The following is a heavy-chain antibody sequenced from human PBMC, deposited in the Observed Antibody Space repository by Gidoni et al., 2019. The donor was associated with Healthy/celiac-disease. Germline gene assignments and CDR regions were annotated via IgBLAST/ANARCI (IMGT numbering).Heavy chain of an antibody. CDR1: AGSISSGGYY. J-gene: IGHJ4*02. D-gene: IGHD3-9*01. CDR2: IYYSGST. Sequence: QVQLQESGPGLVKPSQTLSLTCTVSAGSISSGGYYWSWIRQHPGKGLEWIGYIYYSGSTYYNPSLKSRVTISVDTAKNQFSMKLSSVTAADTAVYYCATTYYDILTGPLGFDYWGQGTLVTVSS. V-gene: IGHV4-31*03. CDR3: ATTYYDILTGPLGFDY.